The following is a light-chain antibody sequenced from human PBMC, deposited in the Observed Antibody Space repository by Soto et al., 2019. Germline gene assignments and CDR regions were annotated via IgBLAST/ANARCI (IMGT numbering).Light chain of an antibody. CDR3: SAFTTSSTLVV. Sequence: QYALTQPASVSGSPGQSITISCTGTSSDIGSYNYVSWYQQHPGQAPKLMIYEVNIRPSGVSNRFSGSKSGNTASLTISGLQAEDEADYYCSAFTTSSTLVVFGGGTKVTVL. CDR2: EVN. CDR1: SSDIGSYNY. V-gene: IGLV2-14*01. J-gene: IGLJ2*01.